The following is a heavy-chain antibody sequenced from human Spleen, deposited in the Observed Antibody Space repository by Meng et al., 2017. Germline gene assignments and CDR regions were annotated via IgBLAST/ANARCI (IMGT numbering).Heavy chain of an antibody. D-gene: IGHD2-2*01. V-gene: IGHV1-69*13. J-gene: IGHJ4*02. Sequence: SVKVSCKALGGIFSNYVIGWVRQAPGQGLEWMGGINAVFGTTNYEQKFQDRVTITSDESTSTVYMELTRLTSWDTAVYFCARKTGNCISTTCYSLDYWGQGTLVTVSS. CDR1: GGIFSNYV. CDR2: INAVFGTT. CDR3: ARKTGNCISTTCYSLDY.